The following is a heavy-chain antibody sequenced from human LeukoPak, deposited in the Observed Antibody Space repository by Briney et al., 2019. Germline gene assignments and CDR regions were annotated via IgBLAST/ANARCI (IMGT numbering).Heavy chain of an antibody. J-gene: IGHJ4*02. CDR2: MNPNSGNT. CDR1: GYTFTSHD. D-gene: IGHD2-2*02. Sequence: ASVKVSCKASGYTFTSHDINWVRQATGQGLEWMGWMNPNSGNTGYAQKFQGRVTITRNTSISTAYMELSSLRSEDTAVYYCARSPAIRRGYYFDYWGQGTLVTVSS. V-gene: IGHV1-8*03. CDR3: ARSPAIRRGYYFDY.